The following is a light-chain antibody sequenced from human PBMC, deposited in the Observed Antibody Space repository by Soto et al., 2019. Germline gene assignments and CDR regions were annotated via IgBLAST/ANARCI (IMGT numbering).Light chain of an antibody. V-gene: IGKV3-20*01. Sequence: EIVLTQFPGTLSLSPGERATLSCRASQSVSSSYLAWYQQKPGQAPRLLIYGASTMATGIPDRFSGSGSGTDFTLTISRLEPEDFAVYYCQQHGSSTWTFGQGTKVDIK. CDR2: GAS. CDR3: QQHGSSTWT. CDR1: QSVSSSY. J-gene: IGKJ1*01.